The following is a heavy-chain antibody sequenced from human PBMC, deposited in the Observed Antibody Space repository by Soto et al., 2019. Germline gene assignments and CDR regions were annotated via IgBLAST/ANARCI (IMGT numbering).Heavy chain of an antibody. J-gene: IGHJ4*02. V-gene: IGHV4-30-4*01. CDR3: ARANPRPGVAAAGNYFDY. CDR1: GGSISSGDYY. D-gene: IGHD6-13*01. CDR2: IYYSGST. Sequence: QVQLQESGPGLVKPSQTLSLTCTVSGGSISSGDYYWSWIRQPPGKGLEWIGYIYYSGSTYYNPSLKSRVTISVDTSKNQFSLKLSSVTAADTAVYYCARANPRPGVAAAGNYFDYWGQGTLVTVSS.